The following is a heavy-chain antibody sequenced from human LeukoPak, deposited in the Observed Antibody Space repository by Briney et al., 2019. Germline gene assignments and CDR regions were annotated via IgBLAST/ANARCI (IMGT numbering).Heavy chain of an antibody. CDR2: ISSSSSTI. CDR1: GFTFSSYS. Sequence: GGSLRLSCAATGFTFSSYSMNWVRQAPGRGLEWVSYISSSSSTIYYADSVKGRFTISRDNAKNSLYLQMNSLRAEDTALYYCARESSSGWYGEYYFDYWGQGTLVTVSS. D-gene: IGHD6-19*01. CDR3: ARESSSGWYGEYYFDY. J-gene: IGHJ4*02. V-gene: IGHV3-48*04.